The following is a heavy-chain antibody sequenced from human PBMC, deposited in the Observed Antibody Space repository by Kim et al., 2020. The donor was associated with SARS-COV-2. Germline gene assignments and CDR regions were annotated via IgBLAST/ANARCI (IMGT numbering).Heavy chain of an antibody. D-gene: IGHD3-22*01. V-gene: IGHV4-59*08. CDR2: IYYSGST. J-gene: IGHJ6*02. CDR3: ARHLASGSKWLSPHYYYYGMDV. Sequence: SETLSLTCTVSGGSISSYYWSWIRQPPGKGLEWIGYIYYSGSTNYNPSLKSRVTISVDTSKNQFSLKLSSVTAADTAVYYCARHLASGSKWLSPHYYYYGMDVWGQGTTVTVSS. CDR1: GGSISSYY.